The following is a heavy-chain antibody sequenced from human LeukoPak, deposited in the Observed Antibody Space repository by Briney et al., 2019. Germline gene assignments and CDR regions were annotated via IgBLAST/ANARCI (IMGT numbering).Heavy chain of an antibody. V-gene: IGHV3-20*04. CDR2: VDSNGRSA. CDR3: TRGYSTKAFPFGS. CDR1: GCNFDDYG. J-gene: IGHJ4*02. D-gene: IGHD2-2*01. Sequence: GGSLRLSCAASGCNFDDYGMTWVRQIPGKGLEWVAGVDSNGRSAGYAAAVRGRFSISRDNYKNSLYLDMGSLRLEDTAFYYCTRGYSTKAFPFGSWGQGTLVTVSS.